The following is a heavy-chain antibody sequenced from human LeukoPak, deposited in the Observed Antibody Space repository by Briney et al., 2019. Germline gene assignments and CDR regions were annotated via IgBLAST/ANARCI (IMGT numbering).Heavy chain of an antibody. CDR2: IYYSGST. CDR1: GGSISSYY. D-gene: IGHD3-22*01. J-gene: IGHJ4*02. V-gene: IGHV4-59*01. Sequence: SETLSLTCTVSGGSISSYYWSWIRQPPGKGLEWIGYIYYSGSTNYNPSLKSRATISVDTSKNQFSLKLSSVTAADTAVYYCARRYYYDSSGYDYWGQGTLVTVSS. CDR3: ARRYYYDSSGYDY.